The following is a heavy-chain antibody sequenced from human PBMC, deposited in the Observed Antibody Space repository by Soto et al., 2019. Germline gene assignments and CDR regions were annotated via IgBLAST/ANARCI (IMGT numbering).Heavy chain of an antibody. Sequence: GGSLRLSCAASGFTFSSYWMSWVRQAPGKGLEWVANIKQDGSEKYYADSVKGRFTISRDNSKNTLYLQMNSLRAEDTAVYYCARDGGTTGYYYYGMDVWGQGTTVTVSS. CDR1: GFTFSSYW. CDR3: ARDGGTTGYYYYGMDV. J-gene: IGHJ6*02. CDR2: IKQDGSEK. D-gene: IGHD1-7*01. V-gene: IGHV3-7*01.